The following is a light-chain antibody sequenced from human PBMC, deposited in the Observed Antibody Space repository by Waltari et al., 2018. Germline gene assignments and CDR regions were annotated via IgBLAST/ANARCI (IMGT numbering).Light chain of an antibody. Sequence: QSVLTQPPSVSGAPGQTVPISCTGSNSNIGAGYDIHWYQQLPGTVPKLLIYNTNSRPTGVPGRFSGSKIGTSASLVITGLQTEDEADYYCQTYDSSLNGFLIFGGGTRLTV. V-gene: IGLV1-40*01. CDR3: QTYDSSLNGFLI. CDR2: NTN. CDR1: NSNIGAGYD. J-gene: IGLJ2*01.